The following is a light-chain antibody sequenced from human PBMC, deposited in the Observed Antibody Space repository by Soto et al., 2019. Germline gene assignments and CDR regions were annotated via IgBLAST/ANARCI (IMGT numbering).Light chain of an antibody. CDR1: QTISSY. CDR3: QQYNTYYS. V-gene: IGKV1-5*01. CDR2: DAS. J-gene: IGKJ2*03. Sequence: DIQMTQSPSTLSASVGDRVTITCRASQTISSYLAWFQQKPGKAPKLLIYDASNLESWVPSRFSGSGSGTQFTLTITRLQPDDFATYYCQQYNTYYSFGQGTKLEIK.